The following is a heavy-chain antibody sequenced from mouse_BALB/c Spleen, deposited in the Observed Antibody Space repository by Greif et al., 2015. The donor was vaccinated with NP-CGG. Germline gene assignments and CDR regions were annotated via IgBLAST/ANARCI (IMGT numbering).Heavy chain of an antibody. CDR2: IYPGDGDT. CDR1: GYAFSSYW. J-gene: IGHJ4*01. V-gene: IGHV1-80*01. D-gene: IGHD1-1*01. Sequence: VQLQQSGAELVRPGSSVKISCKASGYAFSSYWMNWVKQRPGQGLEWIGQIYPGDGDTNYNGKFKGKATLTADRSSSTAYMQLSSLTSEDSAVYFCANYYGRGGEYYYAMDYWGQGTSVTVSS. CDR3: ANYYGRGGEYYYAMDY.